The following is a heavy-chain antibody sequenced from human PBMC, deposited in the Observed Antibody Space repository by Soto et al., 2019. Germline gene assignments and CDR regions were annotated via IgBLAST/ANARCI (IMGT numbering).Heavy chain of an antibody. J-gene: IGHJ5*02. D-gene: IGHD1-26*01. CDR1: GFSVSSNY. CDR3: ARHRHPRGTVGATSPLDT. Sequence: GSLRLSCAISGFSVSSNYLSWVRQAPGKGLEWVSVHYSGGSTYYADSVQGRLTISRDKSNNTLYLQMRRVRAEDTAVYFCARHRHPRGTVGATSPLDTWGQGTQVTVSS. CDR2: HYSGGST. V-gene: IGHV3-53*01.